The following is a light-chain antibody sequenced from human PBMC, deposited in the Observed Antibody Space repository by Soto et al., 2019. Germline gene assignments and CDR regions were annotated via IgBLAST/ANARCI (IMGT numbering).Light chain of an antibody. CDR1: QSISSY. CDR2: DAS. J-gene: IGKJ2*01. V-gene: IGKV3-11*01. Sequence: EIVLTQSPATLSLSPGERATLSCRASQSISSYLAWYQQKPGQAPRLLIYDASNRATGIPARFSGSGSGTDITLTISSLEPEDFALYYCQQRSNWPRGYTFGQGTKLEIK. CDR3: QQRSNWPRGYT.